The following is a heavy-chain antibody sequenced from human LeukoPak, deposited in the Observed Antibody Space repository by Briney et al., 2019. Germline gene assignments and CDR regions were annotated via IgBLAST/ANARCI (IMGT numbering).Heavy chain of an antibody. V-gene: IGHV3-74*01. Sequence: GGSLRLSCAASGFTFSSYAMSWVRQAPGKGLVWVSRVNSDGSSTSYADPVKGRFTISRDNAKNTVYLQMNSLRAEDTAVYYCGRGGKVEQLVLARWGQGSLVTVSS. CDR1: GFTFSSYA. D-gene: IGHD6-13*01. J-gene: IGHJ4*02. CDR3: GRGGKVEQLVLAR. CDR2: VNSDGSST.